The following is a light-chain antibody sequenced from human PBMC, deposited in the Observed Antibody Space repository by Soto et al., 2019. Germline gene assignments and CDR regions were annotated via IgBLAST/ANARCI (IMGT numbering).Light chain of an antibody. J-gene: IGLJ3*02. V-gene: IGLV2-8*01. CDR1: SSDVGGYNY. CDR2: EVS. CDR3: SSYAGSNIWV. Sequence: QSVLTQPPSASGSPGQSVTISCTGTSSDVGGYNYVSWYQQHPGKAPKLMIYEVSKRPSGVPDRFSGSKSGNTASLTVSGLQAEDEADYYCSSYAGSNIWVFGGATQLTVL.